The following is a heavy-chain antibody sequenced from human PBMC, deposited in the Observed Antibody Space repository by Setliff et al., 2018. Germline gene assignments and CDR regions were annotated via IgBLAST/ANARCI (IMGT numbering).Heavy chain of an antibody. CDR1: GGSISNSSYY. D-gene: IGHD5-12*01. V-gene: IGHV4-39*07. J-gene: IGHJ4*02. CDR3: AMTGDRGYSGYER. CDR2: IYYSGST. Sequence: PSETLSLTCTVSGGSISNSSYYWGWIRQPPGKGLEWIGSIYYSGSTYYNPSLKSRVTISVDTSKNQFSLKLSSVTAADTAVYYCAMTGDRGYSGYERWGQGTLVTVSS.